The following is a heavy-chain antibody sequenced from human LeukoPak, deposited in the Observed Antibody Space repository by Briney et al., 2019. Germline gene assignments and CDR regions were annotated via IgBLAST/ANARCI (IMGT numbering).Heavy chain of an antibody. CDR1: GFTFSSYS. CDR2: ISSSSSYI. CDR3: ARVRLDNNYDILTGYYSYYYYMDV. D-gene: IGHD3-9*01. Sequence: GGSLRLSCAASGFTFSSYSMNWVRQAPGKGLEWVSSISSSSSYIYYADSVKGRFTISRDNAKNSLYLQMNSLRAEDTAVYYCARVRLDNNYDILTGYYSYYYYMDVWGKGTTVTISS. J-gene: IGHJ6*03. V-gene: IGHV3-21*04.